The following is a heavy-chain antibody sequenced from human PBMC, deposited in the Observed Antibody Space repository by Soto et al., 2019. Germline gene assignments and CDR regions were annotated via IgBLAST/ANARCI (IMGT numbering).Heavy chain of an antibody. CDR1: GVSISSGNW. CDR3: ARLVYDSRLNYLYFDH. J-gene: IGHJ4*02. D-gene: IGHD3-22*01. V-gene: IGHV4-4*02. Sequence: SETLSLTCDVSGVSISSGNWWSWVRQPPGKGLEWIAEVYNDGSANYHPSLESRATISVNRSKNQFSLRLSSVTAADTGKYYCARLVYDSRLNYLYFDHWGQGTLVTVSS. CDR2: VYNDGSA.